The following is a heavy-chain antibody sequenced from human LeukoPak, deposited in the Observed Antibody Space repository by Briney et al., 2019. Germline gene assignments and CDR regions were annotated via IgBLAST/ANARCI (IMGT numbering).Heavy chain of an antibody. Sequence: GGSLRLSCEASGFTFSSYAMTWIRQAPGKGLEWVSVISGSGGSTNYADSVKGRFTISRDNSKSTLYLQMNSLRAEDTAIYYCAKIDWGSYRFGYFDYWGQGILVTVSS. CDR3: AKIDWGSYRFGYFDY. CDR2: ISGSGGST. J-gene: IGHJ4*02. V-gene: IGHV3-23*01. CDR1: GFTFSSYA. D-gene: IGHD3-16*02.